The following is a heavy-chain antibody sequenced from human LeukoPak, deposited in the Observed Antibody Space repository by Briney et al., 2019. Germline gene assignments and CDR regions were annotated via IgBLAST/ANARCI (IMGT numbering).Heavy chain of an antibody. CDR3: ARDPSRIQLDPVTDY. V-gene: IGHV3-21*01. J-gene: IGHJ4*02. Sequence: PGGSLRLSCAASGFTFSSYSMNWVRQAPGKGLEWVSSISSSSSYIYYADSVKGRFTISRDNAKNSLYLQMNSLRAEDTAVYYCARDPSRIQLDPVTDYWGQGTLVTVSS. D-gene: IGHD5-18*01. CDR2: ISSSSSYI. CDR1: GFTFSSYS.